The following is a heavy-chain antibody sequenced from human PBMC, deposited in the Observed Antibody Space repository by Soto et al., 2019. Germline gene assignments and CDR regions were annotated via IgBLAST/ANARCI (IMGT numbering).Heavy chain of an antibody. J-gene: IGHJ4*02. CDR2: LSGSGTMR. CDR3: AKEAEENENVPIPGDN. V-gene: IGHV3-23*01. Sequence: PGGSLRLSCAASGFSFRNYAMTWARQAPGKGLEWVSGLSGSGTMRYYADSVRGRFIISRDNAKNTLFLQMDNLRVGDSAVYYCAKEAEENENVPIPGDNWGQGTPVTVSS. D-gene: IGHD1-1*01. CDR1: GFSFRNYA.